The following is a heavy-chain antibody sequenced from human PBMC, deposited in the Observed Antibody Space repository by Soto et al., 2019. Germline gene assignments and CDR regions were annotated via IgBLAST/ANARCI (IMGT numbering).Heavy chain of an antibody. J-gene: IGHJ5*02. D-gene: IGHD2-21*02. Sequence: SETLSLTCAVYGGSFSGYYWSWIRQPPGKGLEWIGEINHSGSTNYNPSLKSRVTISVDTSKNQFSLKLSSVTAADTAVYYCARTGEIVVVTATYNWFDPWGQGTLVT. CDR2: INHSGST. CDR3: ARTGEIVVVTATYNWFDP. V-gene: IGHV4-34*01. CDR1: GGSFSGYY.